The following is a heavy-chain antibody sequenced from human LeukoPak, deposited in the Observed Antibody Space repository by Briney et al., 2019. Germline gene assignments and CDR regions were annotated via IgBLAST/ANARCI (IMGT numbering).Heavy chain of an antibody. CDR2: ISSSSSYI. CDR1: GFTFSSYS. CDR3: ARDLTAPNWFDP. D-gene: IGHD2-21*02. J-gene: IGHJ5*02. V-gene: IGHV3-21*01. Sequence: KAGGSLRLSCAASGFTFSSYSMNWVRQAPGKGLEWVSSISSSSSYIYYADSVKGRFTISGDTAKNSLYLQMNSLRAEDTAVYYCARDLTAPNWFDPWGQGTLVTVSS.